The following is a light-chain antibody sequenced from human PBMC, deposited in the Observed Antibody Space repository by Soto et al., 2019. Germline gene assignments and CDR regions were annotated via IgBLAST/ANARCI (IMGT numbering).Light chain of an antibody. CDR1: QSVSMNN. V-gene: IGKV3D-15*01. CDR3: QQHNQWPIT. CDR2: GAS. J-gene: IGKJ5*01. Sequence: ETVLTQSPGTLFLSPVERSTLSFSASQSVSMNNLVWYQQRPGQPPRLLIYGASSRATGIPARFSGSRSGTEFTLTINSLQSEDSAVYYCQQHNQWPITFGQGTRLEIK.